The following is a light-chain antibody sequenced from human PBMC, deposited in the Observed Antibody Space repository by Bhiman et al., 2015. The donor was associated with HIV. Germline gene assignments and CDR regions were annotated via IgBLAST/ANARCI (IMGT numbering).Light chain of an antibody. Sequence: SYELTQPPSVSVSPGQTASITCSGDKLGDRYAHWYQQKPGQSPALVIYQDDKRPSGIPERFSGSNSGNTATLTISGTQPMDEADFYCQAWDGNTEVFGTGTKVTVL. J-gene: IGLJ1*01. CDR1: KLGDRY. V-gene: IGLV3-1*01. CDR3: QAWDGNTEV. CDR2: QDD.